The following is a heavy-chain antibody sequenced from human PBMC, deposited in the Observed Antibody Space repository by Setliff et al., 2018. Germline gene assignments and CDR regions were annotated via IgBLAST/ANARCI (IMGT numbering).Heavy chain of an antibody. CDR1: GDSVSLGNHY. Sequence: SGDLSLTCTVSGDSVSLGNHYWNWIRQPPGKGLEWIGYIYYTGSTKYNPSLMSRVTISVDTSKNQFSLKLNSVTAADTAVYYCATMTYSCGYYPLDYWGQGTLVTVSS. J-gene: IGHJ4*02. V-gene: IGHV4-61*01. D-gene: IGHD3-22*01. CDR2: IYYTGST. CDR3: ATMTYSCGYYPLDY.